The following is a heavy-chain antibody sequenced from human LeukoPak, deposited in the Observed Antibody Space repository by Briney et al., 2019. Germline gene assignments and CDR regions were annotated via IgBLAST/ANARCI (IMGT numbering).Heavy chain of an antibody. CDR1: GFTVSSNY. CDR3: ALGSDCSS. CDR2: IRKNADNT. J-gene: IGHJ5*02. D-gene: IGHD2-21*02. Sequence: GGSLRLSCAASGFTVSSNYMSWVRQAPGKGLEWVSCIRKNADNTYYGDSVKGRFTISRDDSKNTVYLQMSSLRAEDTAVYYCALGSDCSSWGQGTLVTVPS. V-gene: IGHV3-53*01.